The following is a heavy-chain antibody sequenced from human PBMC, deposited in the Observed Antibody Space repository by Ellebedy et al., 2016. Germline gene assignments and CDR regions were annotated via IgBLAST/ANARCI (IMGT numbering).Heavy chain of an antibody. Sequence: SLKISXAASGFTFDDYAMHWVRQAPGKGLEWVSGISWNSGSIGYADSVKGRFTISRDNAKNSLYLQMNSLRAEDTAVYYCASRDGYATPIDYWGQGTLVTVSS. J-gene: IGHJ4*02. CDR1: GFTFDDYA. D-gene: IGHD5-24*01. V-gene: IGHV3-9*01. CDR3: ASRDGYATPIDY. CDR2: ISWNSGSI.